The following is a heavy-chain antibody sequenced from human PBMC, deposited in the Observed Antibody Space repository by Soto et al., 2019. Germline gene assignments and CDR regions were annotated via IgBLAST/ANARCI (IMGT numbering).Heavy chain of an antibody. Sequence: EAQLVESGGGLVQPGGSLRLSCAASGCTFSNYEMHWVRQAPGKGLEYVSGISNNGAHTDYANSVKGRFTISRDNSENTLYLQKGSLRAEDMALYYCARRGYGSRWPNVYMDVWGKGTTVTVSS. CDR1: GCTFSNYE. J-gene: IGHJ6*03. V-gene: IGHV3-64*01. CDR2: ISNNGAHT. CDR3: ARRGYGSRWPNVYMDV. D-gene: IGHD6-13*01.